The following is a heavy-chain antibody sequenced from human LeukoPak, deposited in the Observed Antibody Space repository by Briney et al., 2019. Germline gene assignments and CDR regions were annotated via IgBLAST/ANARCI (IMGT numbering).Heavy chain of an antibody. CDR1: GYSFTSYW. J-gene: IGHJ4*02. V-gene: IGHV5-51*01. Sequence: GESLKISCKGSGYSFTSYWIGWVRQMPGKGLEWMGIIYPGDSDTRYSSSFQGQVTISADKSISTAYLQWSSLKASDTAMYYCARHLYPGSLHRKSLSFGYWGQGTLVTVSS. CDR2: IYPGDSDT. D-gene: IGHD3-16*01. CDR3: ARHLYPGSLHRKSLSFGY.